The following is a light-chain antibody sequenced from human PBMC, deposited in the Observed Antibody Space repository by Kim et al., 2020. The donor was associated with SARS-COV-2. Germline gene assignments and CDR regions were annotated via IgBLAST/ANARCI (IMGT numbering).Light chain of an antibody. V-gene: IGKV1-5*03. CDR3: HQYHSDPCT. J-gene: IGKJ1*01. CDR2: KAS. Sequence: DIQMTQSPSTLSASVGDRVTITCRASQSISAWLAWYQQKPGKAPKLLMFKASSLESGVPSRFSGSGSGTEFTLTISSLQPDDFATYNCHQYHSDPCTLGQRGK. CDR1: QSISAW.